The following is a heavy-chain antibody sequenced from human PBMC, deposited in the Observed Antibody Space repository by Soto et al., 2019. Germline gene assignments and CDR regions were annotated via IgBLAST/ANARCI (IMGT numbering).Heavy chain of an antibody. D-gene: IGHD6-19*01. CDR1: GYTFTSYA. V-gene: IGHV1-3*05. CDR2: INAGNGNT. CDR3: AGSPGIAVADY. Sequence: QVQLVQSGAEEKKPGASVKVSCKASGYTFTSYAMHWVRQAPGQRLEWVGWINAGNGNTKYSQKFQGRVTITRDTSASTAYMELRSLRSEDTAVYYCAGSPGIAVADYWGQGTLVAVCS. J-gene: IGHJ4*02.